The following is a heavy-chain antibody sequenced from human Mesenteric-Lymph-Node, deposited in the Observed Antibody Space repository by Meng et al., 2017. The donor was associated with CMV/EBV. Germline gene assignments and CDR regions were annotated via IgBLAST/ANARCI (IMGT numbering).Heavy chain of an antibody. CDR3: ARARRGTVTTGPPYYFDY. D-gene: IGHD4-17*01. CDR2: ISSSGSTI. V-gene: IGHV3-48*03. Sequence: GESLKISCAASGFTFDDFAMHWVRQGPGKGLEWVSYISSSGSTIYYADSVKGRFTISRDNAKNSLYLQLNSLRAEDTAVYYCARARRGTVTTGPPYYFDYWGQGTLVTVSS. CDR1: GFTFDDFA. J-gene: IGHJ4*02.